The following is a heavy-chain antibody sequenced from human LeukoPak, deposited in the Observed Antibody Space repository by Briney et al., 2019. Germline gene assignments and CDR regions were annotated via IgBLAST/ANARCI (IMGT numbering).Heavy chain of an antibody. CDR3: ARYDYYDSSGYYEGPGY. Sequence: GGSLRFSCAASGFTFSSYSMNWVRQAPGKGLEWVSSISSSSSYIYYADSVKGRFTISRDNAKNTLYLQMNSLRAEDTAVYYCARYDYYDSSGYYEGPGYWGQGTLVTVSS. V-gene: IGHV3-21*01. CDR1: GFTFSSYS. J-gene: IGHJ4*02. D-gene: IGHD3-22*01. CDR2: ISSSSSYI.